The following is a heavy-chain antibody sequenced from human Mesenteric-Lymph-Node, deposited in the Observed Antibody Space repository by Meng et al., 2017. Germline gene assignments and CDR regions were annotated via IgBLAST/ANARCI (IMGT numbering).Heavy chain of an antibody. CDR1: GGSFSGYY. V-gene: IGHV4-34*01. Sequence: GSLRLSCAVYGGSFSGYYWSWIRQPPGKGLEWIGEINHSGSTNYNPSLKSRVTISVDTSKNQFSLKLSSVTAADTAVYYCARGYRVAVTTTIFYWGQGTLVTVSS. J-gene: IGHJ4*02. CDR2: INHSGST. D-gene: IGHD6-19*01. CDR3: ARGYRVAVTTTIFY.